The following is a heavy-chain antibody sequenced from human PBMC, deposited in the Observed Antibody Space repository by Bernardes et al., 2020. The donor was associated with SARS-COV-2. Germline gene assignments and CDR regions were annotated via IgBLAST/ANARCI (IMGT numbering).Heavy chain of an antibody. V-gene: IGHV3-23*01. Sequence: GGSLRLSCAASGFTFSSYAMSWVRQAPGKGLEWVSAISGSGGSTYYADSVKGRFTISRDNSKNTLYLQMNSLRAEDTAVYYCAKESKRVAQDYYYYGMDVWGQGTTVTVSS. CDR1: GFTFSSYA. CDR2: ISGSGGST. J-gene: IGHJ6*02. CDR3: AKESKRVAQDYYYYGMDV. D-gene: IGHD4-4*01.